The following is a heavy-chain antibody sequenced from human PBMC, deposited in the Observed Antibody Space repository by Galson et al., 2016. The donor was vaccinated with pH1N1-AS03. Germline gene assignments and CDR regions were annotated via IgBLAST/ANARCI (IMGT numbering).Heavy chain of an antibody. D-gene: IGHD6-6*01. Sequence: SLRLSCAASGFTVSTHYINWVRQAPGKGLEWVSVIYDGGPTYYADSVKGRFTISRDNSRNTVYLQMTSLRPEDTGVYYCAREGKMAARLAFDYWGQGTLVAVSS. CDR2: IYDGGPT. CDR3: AREGKMAARLAFDY. V-gene: IGHV3-53*05. CDR1: GFTVSTHY. J-gene: IGHJ4*02.